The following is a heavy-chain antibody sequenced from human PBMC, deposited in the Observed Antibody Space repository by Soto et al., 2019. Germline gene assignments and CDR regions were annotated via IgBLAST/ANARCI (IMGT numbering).Heavy chain of an antibody. V-gene: IGHV4-39*01. CDR2: IYYSGST. CDR1: GCSISNSGYR. CDR3: ASYILVSGSKWFDS. J-gene: IGHJ5*01. Sequence: PSETLSLTCAVSGCSISNSGYRWGWVRQPPGKGLQWIGNIYYSGSTYYNPSLKSRVTISLNTSKNQFSLKLNSVTAADTAVYYCASYILVSGSKWFDSWGQGTLVTVSS. D-gene: IGHD3-22*01.